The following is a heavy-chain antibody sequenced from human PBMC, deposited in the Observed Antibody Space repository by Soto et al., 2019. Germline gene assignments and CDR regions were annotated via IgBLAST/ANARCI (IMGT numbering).Heavy chain of an antibody. Sequence: GGSLRLSCAASGFTFSSYSMNWVRQAPGKGLEWVSSISSSSSSIYYADSVKGRFTISRENAKNSLYLQMNRLRAEDTAVYYCAREGVGAPTAGWFDSWGQGTLVTVSS. CDR1: GFTFSSYS. J-gene: IGHJ5*01. D-gene: IGHD1-26*01. CDR3: AREGVGAPTAGWFDS. CDR2: ISSSSSSI. V-gene: IGHV3-21*01.